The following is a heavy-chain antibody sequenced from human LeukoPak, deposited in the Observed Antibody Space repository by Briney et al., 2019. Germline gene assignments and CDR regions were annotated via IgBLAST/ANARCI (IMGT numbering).Heavy chain of an antibody. Sequence: GASVKVSCKASGYTFTSYGISWVRQAPGQGLEWMGWISAYNGSTNYAQKLQGRVTMTTDTSTSTAYMERRSLRSDDTAVYYCARDPIYSSSHYYYYYYMDVWGKGTTVTVSS. CDR3: ARDPIYSSSHYYYYYYMDV. CDR2: ISAYNGST. CDR1: GYTFTSYG. J-gene: IGHJ6*03. D-gene: IGHD6-13*01. V-gene: IGHV1-18*01.